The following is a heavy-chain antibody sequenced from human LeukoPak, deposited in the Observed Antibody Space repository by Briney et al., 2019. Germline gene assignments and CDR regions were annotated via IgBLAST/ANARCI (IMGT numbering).Heavy chain of an antibody. CDR3: AKGSGNGYGSGPFDY. Sequence: GGSLRLSCAASGFTFNNYWMHWVRQAPGKGPVWIAHINGDGSVTGYADPVKGRFTISRDNSKNTVSLQMSSLRAEDTALYYCAKGSGNGYGSGPFDYWGQGTLVTVSS. CDR2: INGDGSVT. D-gene: IGHD3-10*01. V-gene: IGHV3-74*01. CDR1: GFTFNNYW. J-gene: IGHJ4*02.